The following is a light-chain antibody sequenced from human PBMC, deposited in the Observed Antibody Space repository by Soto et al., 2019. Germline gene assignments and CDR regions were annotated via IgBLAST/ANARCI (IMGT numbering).Light chain of an antibody. J-gene: IGLJ2*01. Sequence: QTVLTQPPSASGTPGQRVTISCSGSSSNIGSNTVNWYQQLPGTAPKLLIYSNNERPSGVPDRCSGSKSGTSASLAISGLQSEDEANDYCAAWDDSRNGPVFGGGTKVTVL. CDR3: AAWDDSRNGPV. CDR1: SSNIGSNT. V-gene: IGLV1-44*01. CDR2: SNN.